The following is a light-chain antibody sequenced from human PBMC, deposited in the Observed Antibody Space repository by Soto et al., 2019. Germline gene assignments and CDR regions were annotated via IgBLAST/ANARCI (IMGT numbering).Light chain of an antibody. V-gene: IGKV1-12*01. CDR2: TGS. J-gene: IGKJ4*01. CDR1: QGISSW. Sequence: DIQMTQSPSSVSASVGDRVSITCRASQGISSWLAWYQQKPGRAPKLLIYTGSSLQSGVPSRFSGTGSGTDFTLNISSRQPEYVATYYCQQGNSFPLTFGGGTKVEIQ. CDR3: QQGNSFPLT.